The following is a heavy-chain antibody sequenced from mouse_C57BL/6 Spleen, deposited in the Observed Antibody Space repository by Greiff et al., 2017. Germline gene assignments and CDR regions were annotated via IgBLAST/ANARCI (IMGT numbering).Heavy chain of an antibody. CDR2: FYPGSGSI. V-gene: IGHV1-62-2*01. CDR3: ARHEGPYDYGSSYDAMGY. Sequence: VQLQQSGAELVKPGASVKLSCKASGYTFTEYTIHWVKQRSGQGLEWIGWFYPGSGSIKYNEKFKDKATLTAGKSSSTVYMELSRLTSEDSAVYFCARHEGPYDYGSSYDAMGYWGQGTSVTVSS. CDR1: GYTFTEYT. D-gene: IGHD1-1*01. J-gene: IGHJ4*01.